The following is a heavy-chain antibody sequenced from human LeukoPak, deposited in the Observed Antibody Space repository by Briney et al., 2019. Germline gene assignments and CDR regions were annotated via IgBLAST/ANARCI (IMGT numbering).Heavy chain of an antibody. D-gene: IGHD3-22*01. Sequence: GGSLRLSCAASGFTFSSYAMNWVRQAPGKGLEWVSGIGGSGGSAYYADSVKGRFTISRDNSKNTLYLQMNSLRAEDTAIYYCAKSDDSSGYYNGIVYWGQGTLVTVSS. CDR1: GFTFSSYA. J-gene: IGHJ4*02. CDR3: AKSDDSSGYYNGIVY. CDR2: IGGSGGSA. V-gene: IGHV3-23*01.